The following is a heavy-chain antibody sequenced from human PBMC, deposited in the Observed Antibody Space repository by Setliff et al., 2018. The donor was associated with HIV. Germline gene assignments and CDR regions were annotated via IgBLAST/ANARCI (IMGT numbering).Heavy chain of an antibody. Sequence: GGSLRLSCAASGFTFDRFWMHWVRQAPGKGLVWVSRVNRDGSSTTYADSVKGRFTISRDNAKNTLYLQMNSLRAEDTGVYYCHSGYDTEEQSYFDYWGQGALVTVS. CDR1: GFTFDRFW. J-gene: IGHJ4*02. V-gene: IGHV3-74*01. CDR3: HSGYDTEEQSYFDY. D-gene: IGHD5-12*01. CDR2: VNRDGSST.